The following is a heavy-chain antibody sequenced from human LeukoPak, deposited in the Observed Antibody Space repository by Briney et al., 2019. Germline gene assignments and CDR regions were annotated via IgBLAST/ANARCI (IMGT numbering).Heavy chain of an antibody. CDR3: ARGPERLYDSSGYNWFDP. J-gene: IGHJ5*02. D-gene: IGHD3-22*01. V-gene: IGHV1-69*13. CDR2: IIPIFGTA. CDR1: GGTFSSYA. Sequence: GASVKVSCKASGGTFSSYAISWVRQAPGQGLEWMGGIIPIFGTANYAQKFQGRVTITADESTSTAYMERSSLRSEDTAVYYCARGPERLYDSSGYNWFDPWGQGTLVTVSS.